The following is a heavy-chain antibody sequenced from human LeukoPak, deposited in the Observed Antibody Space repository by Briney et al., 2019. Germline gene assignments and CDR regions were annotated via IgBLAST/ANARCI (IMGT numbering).Heavy chain of an antibody. CDR3: AKLYSSGWYPGYYYGMDV. CDR2: ISGSGGST. V-gene: IGHV3-23*01. J-gene: IGHJ6*02. Sequence: GGSLRLSCAASGFTFSSYAMSWVRQAPGKGLEWVSAISGSGGSTYYADSVKGRFTISRDNSKNTLYLQMNSLRAEDTAGYYCAKLYSSGWYPGYYYGMDVWGQGTTVTVSS. D-gene: IGHD6-19*01. CDR1: GFTFSSYA.